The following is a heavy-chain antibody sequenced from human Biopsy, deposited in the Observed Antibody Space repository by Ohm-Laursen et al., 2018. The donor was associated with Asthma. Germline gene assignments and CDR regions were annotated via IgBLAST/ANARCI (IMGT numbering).Heavy chain of an antibody. CDR1: GGSISDYY. Sequence: SDTLSLTCTVSGGSISDYYKTWFRQPPGKGLEWIGYIYYIGSTNYNPSLKSGVTISVDTSTNQFSLKLSSVTAADTAVYYCARASVAASSNWFDPWGQGTLVTVSS. V-gene: IGHV4-59*08. J-gene: IGHJ5*02. CDR3: ARASVAASSNWFDP. D-gene: IGHD5-12*01. CDR2: IYYIGST.